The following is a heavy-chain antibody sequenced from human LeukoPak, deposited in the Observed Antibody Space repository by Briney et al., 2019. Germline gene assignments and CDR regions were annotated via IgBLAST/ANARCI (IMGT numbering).Heavy chain of an antibody. Sequence: GGSWRLSCAASGFTFGSYAMSGVRHAPGRGLEWVSAISGSGGSTYYADSVKGRFSISRDNSENTLYLQMNSLRAEDTAVYYCAKGAYTAMDTFDYWGQGTLVTVSS. V-gene: IGHV3-23*01. CDR2: ISGSGGST. J-gene: IGHJ4*02. CDR1: GFTFGSYA. D-gene: IGHD5-18*01. CDR3: AKGAYTAMDTFDY.